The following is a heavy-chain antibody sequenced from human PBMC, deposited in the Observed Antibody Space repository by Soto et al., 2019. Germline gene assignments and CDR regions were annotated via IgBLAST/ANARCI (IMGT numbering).Heavy chain of an antibody. J-gene: IGHJ6*02. D-gene: IGHD2-21*02. V-gene: IGHV1-69*01. CDR2: IIPIFGTA. CDR1: GGTFSSYA. Sequence: QVQLVQSGAEVKKPGSSVKVSCKASGGTFSSYAISWVRQAPGQGLEWMGGIIPIFGTANYAQKFQGRVTITADEATSTAYMEMSSLRSEDTAVYYCARTYCGGDCYPLNDYDYDMDVWGQGTTVTVSS. CDR3: ARTYCGGDCYPLNDYDYDMDV.